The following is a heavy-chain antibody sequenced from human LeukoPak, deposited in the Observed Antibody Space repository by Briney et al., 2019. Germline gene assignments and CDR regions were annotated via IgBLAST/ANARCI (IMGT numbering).Heavy chain of an antibody. J-gene: IGHJ4*02. V-gene: IGHV1-18*01. CDR1: GYTFTSYG. D-gene: IGHD2-15*01. Sequence: ASVKVPCKASGYTFTSYGISWVRQAPGQGLEWMGWISAYNGNTNYAQKLQGRVTMTTDTSTSTGYMELRSLRSADTAVSYCARVSPPWYCSGGSCSNYFDYWGQGTLVTVSS. CDR2: ISAYNGNT. CDR3: ARVSPPWYCSGGSCSNYFDY.